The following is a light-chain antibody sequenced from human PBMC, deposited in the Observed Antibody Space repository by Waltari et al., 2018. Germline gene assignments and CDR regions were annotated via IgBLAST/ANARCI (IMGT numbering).Light chain of an antibody. V-gene: IGKV3-20*01. Sequence: DTLLTQSPGTLSLSPGERATLSCRASQTVYSDYLAWYQQKSGQAPSLLIYGVSNRATGVADRFSGSGSGTDFYLTITRLEPEDAAVYFCQHYGGFPWSFGQGTKVEIK. J-gene: IGKJ1*01. CDR3: QHYGGFPWS. CDR2: GVS. CDR1: QTVYSDY.